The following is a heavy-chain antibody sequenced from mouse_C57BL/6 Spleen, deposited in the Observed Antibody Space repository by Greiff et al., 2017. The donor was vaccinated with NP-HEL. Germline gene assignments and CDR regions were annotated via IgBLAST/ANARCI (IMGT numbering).Heavy chain of an antibody. CDR1: GYAFSSSW. V-gene: IGHV1-82*01. CDR2: IYPGDGDT. Sequence: VQLQQSGPELVKPGASVKISCKASGYAFSSSWMNWVKQRPGKGLEWIGRIYPGDGDTNYNGKFKGKATLTADKSSSTAYMQLSSLTSEDSAVYFWARSGTDAMDYWGQRTSVTVSS. CDR3: ARSGTDAMDY. J-gene: IGHJ4*01. D-gene: IGHD3-3*01.